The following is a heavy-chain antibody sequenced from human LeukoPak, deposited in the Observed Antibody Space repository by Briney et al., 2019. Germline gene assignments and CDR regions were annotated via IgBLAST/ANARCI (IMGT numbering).Heavy chain of an antibody. CDR2: ISGTSIST. D-gene: IGHD3-16*02. Sequence: GGSLRLSCAASGFTFSNHAMTWFRQAPGKALEWVSSISGTSISTFIADSVKGRFTISRDNSKNTLFLQMNSLRAEDTAIYFCALGLSKMIRGPVDYWGQGALVTVSS. CDR1: GFTFSNHA. J-gene: IGHJ4*02. V-gene: IGHV3-23*01. CDR3: ALGLSKMIRGPVDY.